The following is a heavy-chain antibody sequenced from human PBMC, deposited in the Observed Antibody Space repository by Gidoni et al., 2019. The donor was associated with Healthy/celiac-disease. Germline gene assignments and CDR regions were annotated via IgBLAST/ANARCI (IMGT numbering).Heavy chain of an antibody. CDR1: GFTFDDYA. J-gene: IGHJ6*02. V-gene: IGHV3-9*01. D-gene: IGHD6-6*01. Sequence: EVQLVESGGGLVQPGRSLRLSCAASGFTFDDYAMHWVRQAPGKGLEWVSGISWNSGSIGYADSVKGRFTISRDNAKNSLYLQMNSLRAEDTALYYCAKDRYSSSSETYYYYYYGMDVWGQGTTVTVSS. CDR2: ISWNSGSI. CDR3: AKDRYSSSSETYYYYYYGMDV.